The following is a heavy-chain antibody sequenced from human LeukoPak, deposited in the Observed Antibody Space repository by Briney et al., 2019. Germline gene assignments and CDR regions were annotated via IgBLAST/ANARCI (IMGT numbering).Heavy chain of an antibody. Sequence: GGSLRLSCAASGFTFSSYAMSWVRQAPGKGLEWVSYISSSGSTIYYADSVKGRFTISRDNAKNSLYLQMTSLRAEDTAVYYCARTGWSSSWYDYWGQGTLVTVSS. J-gene: IGHJ4*02. CDR1: GFTFSSYA. V-gene: IGHV3-48*04. CDR2: ISSSGSTI. D-gene: IGHD6-13*01. CDR3: ARTGWSSSWYDY.